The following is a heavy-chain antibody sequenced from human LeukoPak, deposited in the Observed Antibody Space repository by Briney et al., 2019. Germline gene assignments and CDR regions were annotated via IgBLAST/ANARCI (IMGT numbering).Heavy chain of an antibody. CDR3: TRMTAGHDY. CDR2: INHSGYT. CDR1: GVSFDDYY. Sequence: SETLSLTCAVSGVSFDDYYWSWVRQTPGKGLEWIGEINHSGYTNDSPSLKSRVTLSIDTSRKQFSLYLTSLTAADTGIYYCTRMTAGHDYWGQGTLVTVSS. V-gene: IGHV4-34*01. D-gene: IGHD2-21*02. J-gene: IGHJ4*02.